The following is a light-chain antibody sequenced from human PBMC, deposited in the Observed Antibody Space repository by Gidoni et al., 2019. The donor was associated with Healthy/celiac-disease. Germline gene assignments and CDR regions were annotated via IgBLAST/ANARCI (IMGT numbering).Light chain of an antibody. CDR1: QDISNY. CDR3: QQYDNYPLT. CDR2: DAS. V-gene: IGKV1-33*01. Sequence: DIQMNQSPSSLSASVGDRVTITCQASQDISNYLYWYQQKPGKAPKLLIYDASSLETGVPSRFSGSGSGTDFTFTISSLQPDDIATYYCQQYDNYPLTFGGGTKVEIK. J-gene: IGKJ4*02.